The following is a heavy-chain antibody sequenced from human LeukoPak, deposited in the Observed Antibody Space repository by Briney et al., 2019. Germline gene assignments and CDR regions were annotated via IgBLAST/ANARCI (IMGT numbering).Heavy chain of an antibody. J-gene: IGHJ5*02. Sequence: GGSLRLSCAASGFTFSSCEMNWVRQAPGKGLEWVSYISSSGSTIYYADSVKGRFTISRDNAKNSLYLQMNSLRAEDTAVYYCARDRSSSSWSGYNWFDPWGQGTLVTVPS. CDR2: ISSSGSTI. V-gene: IGHV3-48*03. CDR3: ARDRSSSSWSGYNWFDP. D-gene: IGHD6-13*01. CDR1: GFTFSSCE.